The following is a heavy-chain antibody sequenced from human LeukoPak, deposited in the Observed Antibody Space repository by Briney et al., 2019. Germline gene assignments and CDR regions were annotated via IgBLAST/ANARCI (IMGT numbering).Heavy chain of an antibody. Sequence: AGGSLRLSCAASGFTFSSYSMNWVRQAPGKGLEWVSYISSSSSTIYYADSVKGRFTISRDNAKNSLYLQMNSLRAEDTAVYYCARVLIAYYDFWSGSPSHAFDIWGQGTMVTVSS. CDR1: GFTFSSYS. D-gene: IGHD3-3*01. J-gene: IGHJ3*02. CDR3: ARVLIAYYDFWSGSPSHAFDI. V-gene: IGHV3-48*01. CDR2: ISSSSSTI.